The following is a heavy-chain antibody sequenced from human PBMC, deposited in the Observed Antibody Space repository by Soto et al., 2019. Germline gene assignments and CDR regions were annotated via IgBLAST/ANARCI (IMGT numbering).Heavy chain of an antibody. D-gene: IGHD3-10*01. CDR2: IYHSGST. J-gene: IGHJ4*02. Sequence: LSLTCAVSGGSISSGGYSWSWIRQPPGKGLEWIGYIYHSGSTYYNPSLKSRVTISVDRSKNQFSLKLSSVTVADTAVYCCARGGVHGYFDYWGQGTLVTVSS. CDR3: ARGGVHGYFDY. CDR1: GGSISSGGYS. V-gene: IGHV4-30-2*01.